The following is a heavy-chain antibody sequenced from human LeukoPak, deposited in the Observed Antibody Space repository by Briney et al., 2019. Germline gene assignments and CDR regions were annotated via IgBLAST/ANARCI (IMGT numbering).Heavy chain of an antibody. Sequence: GGSLRLSCAASGFTFSDSWMSWVRQAPGKGLEWVANMNQDGSAKGYVDSVKGRFTISRDNARNSLYLQMSSLRPGDTAVYYCATYTHWVAGDVWGQGTTVTVSS. CDR2: MNQDGSAK. CDR3: ATYTHWVAGDV. D-gene: IGHD3-16*01. V-gene: IGHV3-7*01. CDR1: GFTFSDSW. J-gene: IGHJ6*02.